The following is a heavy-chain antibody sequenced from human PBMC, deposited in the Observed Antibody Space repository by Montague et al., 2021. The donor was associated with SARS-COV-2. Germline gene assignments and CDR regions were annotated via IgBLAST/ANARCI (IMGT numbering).Heavy chain of an antibody. V-gene: IGHV4-31*03. Sequence: TLSLTCTVSGGSISSGSYYWTWIRQPPGKGLEWIGYTYHSGSTYDNPSLKSRVTIFLDTSKNQFSLQLTLVTAADTAVYYCARGEDYGGYYFDYWGQGTLVTVSS. CDR3: ARGEDYGGYYFDY. CDR1: GGSISSGSYY. D-gene: IGHD4-23*01. CDR2: TYHSGST. J-gene: IGHJ4*02.